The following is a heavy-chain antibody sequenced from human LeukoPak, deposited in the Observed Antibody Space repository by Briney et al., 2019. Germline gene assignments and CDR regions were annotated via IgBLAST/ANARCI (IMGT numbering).Heavy chain of an antibody. D-gene: IGHD3-3*01. V-gene: IGHV1-69*13. J-gene: IGHJ4*02. CDR2: IIPIFGTA. Sequence: SVKVSCKASGGTFSSYAVSWVRQAPGQGLEWMGGIIPIFGTANYAQKFQGRVTITADESTSTAYMELSSLRSEDTAVYYCADHTGYDFWSGYYFNWGQGTLVTVSS. CDR3: ADHTGYDFWSGYYFN. CDR1: GGTFSSYA.